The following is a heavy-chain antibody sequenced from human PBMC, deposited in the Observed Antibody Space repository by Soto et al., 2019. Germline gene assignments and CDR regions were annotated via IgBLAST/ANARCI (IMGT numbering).Heavy chain of an antibody. V-gene: IGHV3-23*01. CDR3: AKDRSVDTRDWFDP. Sequence: EVQLLESGGGLVQPGGSLRLSCAASGFTFGTYAMSWVRQAPGKGLEWVSSISGSGDSTYYADSVKGRFTISRDNSQNTLYLQMNSLRAEDTAVYYCAKDRSVDTRDWFDPWGQGTLVTVSS. CDR1: GFTFGTYA. J-gene: IGHJ5*02. CDR2: ISGSGDST. D-gene: IGHD5-18*01.